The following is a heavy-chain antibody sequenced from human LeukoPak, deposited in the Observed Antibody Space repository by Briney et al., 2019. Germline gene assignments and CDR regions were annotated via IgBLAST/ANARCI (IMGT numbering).Heavy chain of an antibody. CDR1: GGSFSGYY. V-gene: IGHV4-34*01. D-gene: IGHD2-21*02. CDR2: INHSGST. Sequence: TSETLSLTCAVYGGSFSGYYWSWIRQPPGKGLEWIGEINHSGSTNYNPSLRSRVTISVDTSKNQFSLKLSSVTAADTAVYYCARPLAYCGGDCYSDAFDIWGQGTMVTVSS. CDR3: ARPLAYCGGDCYSDAFDI. J-gene: IGHJ3*02.